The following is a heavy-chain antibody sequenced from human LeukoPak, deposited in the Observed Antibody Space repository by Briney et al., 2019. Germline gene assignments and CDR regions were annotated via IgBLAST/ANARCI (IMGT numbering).Heavy chain of an antibody. CDR1: GFTFSNYA. J-gene: IGHJ6*03. V-gene: IGHV3-23*01. CDR3: ARGRVSSSTWYSTYYYYFYMDV. Sequence: GGSLRLSCAASGFTFSNYAMRWVRQAPGKGLEWVSGISGSGDSTYYADSVKGRFTISRDNSKNTLYLQMNSLRAEDTAVYFCARGRVSSSTWYSTYYYYFYMDVWGKGTTVTVSS. CDR2: ISGSGDST. D-gene: IGHD6-13*01.